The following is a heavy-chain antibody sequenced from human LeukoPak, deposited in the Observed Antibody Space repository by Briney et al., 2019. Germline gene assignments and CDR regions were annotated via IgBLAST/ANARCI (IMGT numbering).Heavy chain of an antibody. D-gene: IGHD6-13*01. CDR1: GFTVSSNY. Sequence: LPGGSLRLSCAASGFTVSSNYMSWVRQAPGKGLEWVSVIYSGGSTYYADSVKGRFTISRDNSKNTLYLQMNSLRAEDTAVYYCARDHKQQLVPYHFDYWGQGTLVTVSS. V-gene: IGHV3-66*01. J-gene: IGHJ4*02. CDR3: ARDHKQQLVPYHFDY. CDR2: IYSGGST.